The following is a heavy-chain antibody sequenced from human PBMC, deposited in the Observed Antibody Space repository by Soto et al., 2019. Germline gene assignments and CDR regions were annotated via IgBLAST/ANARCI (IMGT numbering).Heavy chain of an antibody. CDR2: IIPIFGTA. CDR3: ATSGYSYGALDYYYGMDV. J-gene: IGHJ6*02. V-gene: IGHV1-69*13. D-gene: IGHD5-18*01. Sequence: ASVKVSCKASGGTFSSYAISWVRQAPGQGLEWMGGIIPIFGTANYAQKFQGGVTITADESTSTAYMELSSLRSEDTAVYYCATSGYSYGALDYYYGMDVWGQGTTVTVSS. CDR1: GGTFSSYA.